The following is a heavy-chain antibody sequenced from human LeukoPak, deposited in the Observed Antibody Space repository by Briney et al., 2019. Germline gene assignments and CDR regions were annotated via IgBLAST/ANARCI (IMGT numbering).Heavy chain of an antibody. Sequence: GGSLRLSCAASGFTFSSYAMSWVRQAPGKGLEWVSGISGGGGGTYYADSVKGRFTISRDNSKNTLYLQMNSMRAEDTAVYYCATGGGSGGSLGRNGMDVWGQGTTVTVSS. CDR3: ATGGGSGGSLGRNGMDV. J-gene: IGHJ6*02. D-gene: IGHD6-19*01. V-gene: IGHV3-23*01. CDR2: ISGGGGGT. CDR1: GFTFSSYA.